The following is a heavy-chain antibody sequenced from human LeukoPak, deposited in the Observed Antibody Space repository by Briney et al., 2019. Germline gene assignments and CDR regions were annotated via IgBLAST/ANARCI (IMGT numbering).Heavy chain of an antibody. CDR1: GFTFSSYW. CDR2: INSDGSST. J-gene: IGHJ4*02. Sequence: PGGSLRLSCAASGFTFSSYWMHWVRQAPGKGLVWVSRINSDGSSTNYADSVKGRFTISRDNAKNSLYLQMNSLRAEDTAVYYCAREVRGIFGVVISGVLDYWGQGTLVTVSS. CDR3: AREVRGIFGVVISGVLDY. V-gene: IGHV3-74*01. D-gene: IGHD3-3*01.